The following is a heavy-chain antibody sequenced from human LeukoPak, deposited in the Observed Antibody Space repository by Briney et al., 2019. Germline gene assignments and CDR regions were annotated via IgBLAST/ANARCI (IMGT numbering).Heavy chain of an antibody. CDR1: GFTFSDYY. CDR2: ISSSGSSI. J-gene: IGHJ5*02. D-gene: IGHD3-9*01. V-gene: IGHV3-11*01. CDR3: AKDPGVLRYFDWLPNWFDP. Sequence: PGGSLRLSCAASGFTFSDYYMSWIRQAPGKGLEWVSYISSSGSSIYYADSVKGRFTISRDNSKNTLYLQMNSLRAEDTAVYYCAKDPGVLRYFDWLPNWFDPWGQGTLVTVSS.